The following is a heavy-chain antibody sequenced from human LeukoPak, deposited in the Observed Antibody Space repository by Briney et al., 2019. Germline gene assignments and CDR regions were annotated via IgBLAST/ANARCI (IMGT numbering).Heavy chain of an antibody. CDR3: ARGSYGSGSYYNVYWFDP. V-gene: IGHV4-59*01. CDR2: IYYSGST. Sequence: TSSETLSLTCTVSGGSISSYYWSWIRQPPGKGLEWIGYIYYSGSTNYNPSLKSRVTISVDTSKNQFPLKLSSVTAADTAVYYCARGSYGSGSYYNVYWFDPWGQGTLVTVSS. D-gene: IGHD3-10*01. J-gene: IGHJ5*02. CDR1: GGSISSYY.